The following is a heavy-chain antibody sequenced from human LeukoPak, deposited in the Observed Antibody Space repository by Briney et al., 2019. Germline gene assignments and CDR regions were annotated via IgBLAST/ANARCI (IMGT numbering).Heavy chain of an antibody. V-gene: IGHV3-21*01. CDR3: ARAAGYGDYRCFDY. CDR2: ISSSTSYI. D-gene: IGHD4-17*01. Sequence: GGSLRLSCAASGFTFSSYSMNWVRQAPGQGLERVSFISSSTSYISYADSVKGRFTISRDNAKSSLWLQMNRLRAEDTAVYYCARAAGYGDYRCFDYWGQGTLVTVSS. CDR1: GFTFSSYS. J-gene: IGHJ4*02.